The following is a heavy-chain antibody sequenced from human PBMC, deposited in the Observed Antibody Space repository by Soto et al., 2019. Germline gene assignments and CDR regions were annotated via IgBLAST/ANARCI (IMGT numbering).Heavy chain of an antibody. CDR2: ISPDNGNT. J-gene: IGHJ5*02. CDR3: ARGIATGQLDP. CDR1: GYTFTRYT. D-gene: IGHD2-15*01. Sequence: ASVKVSCKASGYTFTRYTMNWVRQAPGQRLEWMGWISPDNGNTKSSQKFQDRVIITRDTSASTAYMDLSSLRSEDTAVYYCARGIATGQLDPWGQGTLVTVSS. V-gene: IGHV1-3*01.